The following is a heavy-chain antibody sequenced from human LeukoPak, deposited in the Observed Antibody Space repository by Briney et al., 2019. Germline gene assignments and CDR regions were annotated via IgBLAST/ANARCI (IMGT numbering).Heavy chain of an antibody. CDR2: VSWNSGVR. J-gene: IGHJ4*02. CDR3: ASSRGRNTGRGGYFFDY. Sequence: GGSLRLSCAASGFTFDDYAMHWVRQAPGKGLEWVSGVSWNSGVRAYADSVKGRFTVSRDNAKNSLYLQMDSLRAEDTALYFCASSRGRNTGRGGYFFDYWGQGTLVTVSS. D-gene: IGHD3-16*01. V-gene: IGHV3-9*01. CDR1: GFTFDDYA.